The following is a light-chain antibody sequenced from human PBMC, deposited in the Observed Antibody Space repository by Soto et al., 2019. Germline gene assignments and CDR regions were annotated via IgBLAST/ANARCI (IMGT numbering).Light chain of an antibody. V-gene: IGKV3-20*01. Sequence: EIVLTQSPGPLSLSPGDRAPLSCRASQSVSNNYLAWYQQKPGQAPRRVIYGASSRATGIPDRFSGSGSGTDFTLTISRLEPEDFAVYYCQQYGSSPTFGEGTRLEIK. CDR2: GAS. CDR3: QQYGSSPT. CDR1: QSVSNNY. J-gene: IGKJ5*01.